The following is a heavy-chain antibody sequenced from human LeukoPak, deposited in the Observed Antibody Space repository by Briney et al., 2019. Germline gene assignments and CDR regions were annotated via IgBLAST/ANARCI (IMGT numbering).Heavy chain of an antibody. J-gene: IGHJ3*02. D-gene: IGHD6-13*01. CDR3: ARSSSSWYEDAFDI. V-gene: IGHV1-8*02. CDR1: GYTFTTYH. CDR2: MNPNSGNT. Sequence: ASVKVSCKASGYTFTTYHMHWVRQATGQGLEWMGWMNPNSGNTGYAQKFQGRVTMTRNTSISTAYMELSSLRSEDTAVYYCARSSSSWYEDAFDIWGQGTMVTVSS.